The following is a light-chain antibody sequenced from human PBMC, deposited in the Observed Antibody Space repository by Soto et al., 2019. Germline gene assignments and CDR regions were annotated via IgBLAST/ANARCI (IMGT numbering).Light chain of an antibody. CDR1: QSVSSN. Sequence: EIVMTQSPATLSVSPGERATLSCRASQSVSSNLAWYQQKPGQPPRLLIYGASTRATGIPARFSGSVSGTEFTLTISSLQSEDFAVYYWQQYNNWWTFGQGTKVEIK. CDR2: GAS. J-gene: IGKJ1*01. V-gene: IGKV3-15*01. CDR3: QQYNNWWT.